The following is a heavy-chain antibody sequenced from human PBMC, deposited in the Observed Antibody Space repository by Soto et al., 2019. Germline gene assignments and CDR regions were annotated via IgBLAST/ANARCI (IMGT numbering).Heavy chain of an antibody. V-gene: IGHV3-7*05. J-gene: IGHJ4*02. D-gene: IGHD2-2*01. Sequence: EVQLVESGGGLVQSGGSLRLSCAASGFTFSSYWMSWVRQGPGKGPEWVANIKQDGGEIYYVDSVKGRFTISRDNAKSSLYLQMTSLRAEDTAVYHCAKSLSAIPGDSWGQGTLVTVSS. CDR1: GFTFSSYW. CDR3: AKSLSAIPGDS. CDR2: IKQDGGEI.